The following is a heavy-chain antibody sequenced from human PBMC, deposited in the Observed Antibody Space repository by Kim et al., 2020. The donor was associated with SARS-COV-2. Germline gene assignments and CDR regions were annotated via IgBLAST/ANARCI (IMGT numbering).Heavy chain of an antibody. Sequence: GESLKISCKASGYTFTSYWIGWVRQMPGKGLEWMGIIYPDESDTTYSPSFQGQVTISAAKSISTAYLQWSSLKASDTAIYYCARASYYYDSSGYYYFAYWGQGTLVTVSS. CDR2: IYPDESDT. CDR1: GYTFTSYW. CDR3: ARASYYYDSSGYYYFAY. D-gene: IGHD3-22*01. J-gene: IGHJ4*02. V-gene: IGHV5-51*01.